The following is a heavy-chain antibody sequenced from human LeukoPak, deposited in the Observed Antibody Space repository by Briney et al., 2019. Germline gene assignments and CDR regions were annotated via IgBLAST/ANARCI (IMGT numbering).Heavy chain of an antibody. CDR2: ISGYNGNT. J-gene: IGHJ4*02. CDR3: ARDLETSSGWFNGLVGL. Sequence: ASVKASCKASGYTFTTYGITWVRQAPGQGLEWMGWISGYNGNTYYAQKLQGRVTMTTDTSTSTAYKELRSLRSDDTGVYYCARDLETSSGWFNGLVGLWGQGTLVTVSS. D-gene: IGHD6-19*01. CDR1: GYTFTTYG. V-gene: IGHV1-18*01.